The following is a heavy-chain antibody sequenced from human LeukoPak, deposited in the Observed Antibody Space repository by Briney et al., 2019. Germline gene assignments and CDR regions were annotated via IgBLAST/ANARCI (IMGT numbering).Heavy chain of an antibody. V-gene: IGHV3-21*01. CDR3: ARDFYDFWSGYYSS. J-gene: IGHJ4*02. Sequence: GGSLRLSCAASGFTFSSYSMNWVRQAPGKGLGWVSSISSSSSYIYYADSVKGRFTISRDNAKNSLYLQMNSLRAEDTAVYYCARDFYDFWSGYYSSWGQGTLVTVSS. D-gene: IGHD3-3*01. CDR1: GFTFSSYS. CDR2: ISSSSSYI.